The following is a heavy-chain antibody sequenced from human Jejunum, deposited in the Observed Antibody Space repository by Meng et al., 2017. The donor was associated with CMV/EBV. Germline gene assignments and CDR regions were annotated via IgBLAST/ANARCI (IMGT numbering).Heavy chain of an antibody. CDR3: AKDMFSNFAFIDY. D-gene: IGHD4-11*01. CDR2: INIDGTYT. J-gene: IGHJ4*02. V-gene: IGHV3-74*01. CDR1: GVSFSDYW. Sequence: SGVSFSDYWIRWVSQVPRKGLLWLSRINIDGTYTSYAASMKGRFTISRDDSKNTVCLQMNSLRGDDTALYYCAKDMFSNFAFIDYWGQGSLVTVSS.